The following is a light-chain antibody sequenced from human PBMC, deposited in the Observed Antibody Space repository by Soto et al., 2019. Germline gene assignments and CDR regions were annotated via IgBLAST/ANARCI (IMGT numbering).Light chain of an antibody. Sequence: DIQMTQSPSTLSASVGDRVTITCRASQRMSGFLAWYQQKPGKAPKFLIYDASSLESGVPSRFSGSGSGTEFTLTISSLQPDDFATYYCQQYDSVLGTFGPGTKVDIK. J-gene: IGKJ1*01. CDR3: QQYDSVLGT. CDR2: DAS. CDR1: QRMSGF. V-gene: IGKV1-5*01.